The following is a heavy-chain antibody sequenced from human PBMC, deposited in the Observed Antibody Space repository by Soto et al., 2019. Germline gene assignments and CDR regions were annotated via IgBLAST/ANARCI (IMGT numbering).Heavy chain of an antibody. J-gene: IGHJ4*02. D-gene: IGHD6-19*01. CDR1: GYTFTSYD. Sequence: ASVKVSCKASGYTFTSYDINWVRQATGKGHEWMGWISVYNGNTNYAQKLQGRVTMTTDTSTSTAYMELRSLRSDDTAVYYCARDLAVGLVDYWGQGTRVTVS. CDR3: ARDLAVGLVDY. CDR2: ISVYNGNT. V-gene: IGHV1-18*01.